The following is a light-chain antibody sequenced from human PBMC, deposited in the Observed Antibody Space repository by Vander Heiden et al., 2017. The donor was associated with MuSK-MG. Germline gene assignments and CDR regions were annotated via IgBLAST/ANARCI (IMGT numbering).Light chain of an antibody. J-gene: IGKJ4*01. CDR3: QQRSSWLT. CDR1: QSVSSY. CDR2: DAS. Sequence: EIVLTQSPASLSLSPGQRATLSCRARQSVSSYLAWYQQKLGQAPRLLIYDASNRAPGIPARFSGSGSGADFALTISSIEPEDFAVYYCQQRSSWLTFGGGTKVEIK. V-gene: IGKV3-11*01.